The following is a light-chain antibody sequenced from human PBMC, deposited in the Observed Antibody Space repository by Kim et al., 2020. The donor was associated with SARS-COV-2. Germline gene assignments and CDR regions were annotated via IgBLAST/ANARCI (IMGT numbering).Light chain of an antibody. J-gene: IGKJ2*01. CDR3: QQYGRSPPYT. CDR2: GES. Sequence: ESVLTQSPGTLSLSLGEEATLSCRTSQGLNINPIVWYQQKPGQPPRLLVYGESRATGIPDRFSGSGYGTDFSLTISSLEPEDAAVYYCQQYGRSPPYTFGQGTKLEI. V-gene: IGKV3-20*01. CDR1: QGLNINP.